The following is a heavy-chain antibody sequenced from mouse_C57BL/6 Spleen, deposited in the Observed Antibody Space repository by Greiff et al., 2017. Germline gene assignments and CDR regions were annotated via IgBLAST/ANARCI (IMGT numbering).Heavy chain of an antibody. Sequence: QVQLQQPGAELVRPGSSVKLSCKASGYTFTSYWMDWVKQRPGQGLEWIGNIYPSDSETHYNQKFKDKATLTVDKSSSTAYMQLSSLTSEDSAVYYSARGTDYLDNGAQGTTPTV. CDR3: ARGTDYLDN. CDR2: IYPSDSET. V-gene: IGHV1-61*01. J-gene: IGHJ2*01. D-gene: IGHD3-3*01. CDR1: GYTFTSYW.